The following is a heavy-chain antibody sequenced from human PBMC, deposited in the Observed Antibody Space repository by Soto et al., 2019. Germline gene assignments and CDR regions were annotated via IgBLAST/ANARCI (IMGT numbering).Heavy chain of an antibody. D-gene: IGHD6-19*01. CDR3: AKEGSYSSCWTNQKIIDY. V-gene: IGHV3-23*01. CDR2: ISGSGGST. Sequence: EVQLLESGGGLVQPGGSLRLSCAASGFTFSSYAMSWVRQAPGKGLEWVSAISGSGGSTYYADSVKGRFTISRDNSKNTLYLQMNSLRAEDTAVYYCAKEGSYSSCWTNQKIIDYWGQGTLVTVSS. J-gene: IGHJ4*02. CDR1: GFTFSSYA.